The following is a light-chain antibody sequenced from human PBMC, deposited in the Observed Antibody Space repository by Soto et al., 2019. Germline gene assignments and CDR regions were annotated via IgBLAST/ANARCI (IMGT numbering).Light chain of an antibody. J-gene: IGLJ3*02. CDR2: GNS. Sequence: QSVLTQPPSVSGATGQRVTISCTGSSSNIGAGYDVHWYQQLPGTAPKLLIYGNSNRPSGVPDRFSGSKSGTSASLAITGLQAEDEADYYCQSYDSSLSGWVFGGVTKLTVL. CDR3: QSYDSSLSGWV. CDR1: SSNIGAGYD. V-gene: IGLV1-40*01.